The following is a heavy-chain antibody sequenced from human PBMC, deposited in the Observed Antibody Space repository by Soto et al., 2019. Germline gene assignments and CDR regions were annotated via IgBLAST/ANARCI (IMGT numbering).Heavy chain of an antibody. CDR3: VRDQYSGYDFAL. J-gene: IGHJ5*02. CDR1: GVTVSSDAYY. CDR2: IYHTGST. D-gene: IGHD5-12*01. Sequence: TLSLTCTVSGVTVSSDAYYWSWIRQPPGKGLEWIGNIYHTGSTYYSPSLKSRVDISLDSSKNQLSLQLTSVTAADTAVYYCVRDQYSGYDFALWGQGNLVTVSS. V-gene: IGHV4-30-4*08.